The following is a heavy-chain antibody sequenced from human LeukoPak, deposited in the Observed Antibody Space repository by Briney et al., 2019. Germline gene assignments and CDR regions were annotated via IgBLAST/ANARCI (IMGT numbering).Heavy chain of an antibody. CDR3: TNYGFGESDYYYYGMDV. CDR1: GLTFTSYG. CDR2: RSYDGSNK. J-gene: IGHJ6*04. Sequence: GRSLRLSCAASGLTFTSYGMHWVRQAPGKGLEWVAVRSYDGSNKYYADSVKGRFTISRDNSKNTLYLQMNSLRAEDTAVYYCTNYGFGESDYYYYGMDVWGKGTTLTVSS. D-gene: IGHD3-10*01. V-gene: IGHV3-30*18.